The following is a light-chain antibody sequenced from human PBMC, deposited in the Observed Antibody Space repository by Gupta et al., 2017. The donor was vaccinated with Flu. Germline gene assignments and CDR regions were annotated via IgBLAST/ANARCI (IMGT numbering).Light chain of an antibody. CDR3: QQYGASWT. V-gene: IGKV3-20*01. J-gene: IGKJ1*01. CDR2: GAS. CDR1: QTVTSYY. Sequence: EVVLTQSPCTLSLSPGDRATLSCRASQTVTSYYLAWYQQKPGQAPRLLIYGASSRASGIPDRFSGSGSGTEFTLTISRLEPEDLAVYYCQQYGASWTFGQGTKVEIK.